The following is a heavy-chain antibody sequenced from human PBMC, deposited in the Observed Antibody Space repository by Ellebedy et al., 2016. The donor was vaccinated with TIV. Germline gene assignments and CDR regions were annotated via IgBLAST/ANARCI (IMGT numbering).Heavy chain of an antibody. CDR1: GGSISNYY. Sequence: MPSETLSLTCIVSGGSISNYYWSWIRQPPGKGLEWIGYSYDGHGGSTNYNPSLKSRVTISVDTSKKHFSLKLSSVTAADTAVYYCARHEFFYYFDYWGQGTLVTVSS. CDR3: ARHEFFYYFDY. V-gene: IGHV4-59*08. J-gene: IGHJ4*02. CDR2: SYDGHGGST.